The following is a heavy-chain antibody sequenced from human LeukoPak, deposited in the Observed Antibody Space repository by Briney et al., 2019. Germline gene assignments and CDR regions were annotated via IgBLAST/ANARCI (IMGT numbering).Heavy chain of an antibody. CDR1: DDSITIYY. J-gene: IGHJ4*02. CDR2: IDHTGIT. V-gene: IGHV4-59*01. CDR3: TRGVGSGYSDD. Sequence: SETLSLTCTVSDDSITIYYWTWIRQPPGKGLEWIGYIDHTGITNYNPSLKSRVTISVDTSKNQFSLKLSSVTAADTAVYYCTRGVGSGYSDDWGQGTLVTVSS. D-gene: IGHD3-22*01.